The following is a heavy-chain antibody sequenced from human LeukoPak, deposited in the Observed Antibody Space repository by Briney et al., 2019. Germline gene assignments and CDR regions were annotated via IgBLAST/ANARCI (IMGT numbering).Heavy chain of an antibody. CDR2: ISPGGGTT. V-gene: IGHV3-23*01. Sequence: GGSLRLSCAVSGFAFGSEAMSWVRQSPARGLEWVASISPGGGTTYYADYVKGRFTISRDNSKNSLFVQMNSLRAEDTAVYYCAKSGEAYYYYYYMDVWGKGTTVTVSS. D-gene: IGHD3-10*01. CDR3: AKSGEAYYYYYYMDV. J-gene: IGHJ6*03. CDR1: GFAFGSEA.